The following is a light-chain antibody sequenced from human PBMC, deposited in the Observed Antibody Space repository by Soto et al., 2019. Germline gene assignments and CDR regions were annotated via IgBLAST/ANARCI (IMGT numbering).Light chain of an antibody. CDR1: SANLGAGYD. CDR3: KSYDSRMLVSRV. CDR2: ANS. V-gene: IGLV1-40*01. Sequence: QSLLTQPPSLSGAPLQMVTISCSWSSANLGAGYDVQLYQQFPGTAPNLLIYANSALPSGVPDRFSSSKSGTSASLAIIGLQAEDEADYYCKSYDSRMLVSRVFGNGTXVTVL. J-gene: IGLJ1*01.